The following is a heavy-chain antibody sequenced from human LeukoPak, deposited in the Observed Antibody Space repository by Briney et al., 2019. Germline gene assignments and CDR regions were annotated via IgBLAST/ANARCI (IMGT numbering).Heavy chain of an antibody. CDR1: GFTFSSYA. D-gene: IGHD3-16*01. V-gene: IGHV3-23*01. Sequence: GGSLRLSCAASGFTFSSYAVRWVRQPPGKGLECVSVISGSGDTAYYADSVKGRFTISRDNSKNTLYLQMNSLRAEDTAIYFCAKDPGEQPYYYNYYMDVWSKGTTVTVSS. CDR2: ISGSGDTA. J-gene: IGHJ6*03. CDR3: AKDPGEQPYYYNYYMDV.